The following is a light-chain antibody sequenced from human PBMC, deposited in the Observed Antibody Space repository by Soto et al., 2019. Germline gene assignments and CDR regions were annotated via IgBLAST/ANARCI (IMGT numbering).Light chain of an antibody. CDR3: QQYGGSPQT. CDR1: QSVSSY. J-gene: IGKJ1*01. Sequence: EIVLTQSPGTLSLSPGVRATLSCRASQSVSSYLAWYQRKPGQAPRLLIYGASSRATGIPDRFSGSGSGTDFTLTISRLEPEDFAVYYCQQYGGSPQTFGQGTKVEIK. CDR2: GAS. V-gene: IGKV3-20*01.